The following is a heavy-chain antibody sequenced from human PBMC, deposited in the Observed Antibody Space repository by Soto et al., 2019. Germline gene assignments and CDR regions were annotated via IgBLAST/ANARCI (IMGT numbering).Heavy chain of an antibody. CDR2: ISGSGGST. CDR3: AKRPLARLCFDY. V-gene: IGHV3-23*01. Sequence: EVQLLDSGGGLVQPGGSLRLSCAASGFIFSNYAMSWVRQAPGKGMEWVSTISGSGGSTYYADTVKGRFTITRNNSKNTLFMQMNILRAEDTAVYYFAKRPLARLCFDYWGQGTLVTVSS. J-gene: IGHJ4*02. CDR1: GFIFSNYA.